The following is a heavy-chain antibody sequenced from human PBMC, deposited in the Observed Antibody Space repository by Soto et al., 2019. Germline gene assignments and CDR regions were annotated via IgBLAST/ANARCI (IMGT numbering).Heavy chain of an antibody. Sequence: SETLSLTCTVSGGSINSYYWNWIRQPPGKGLEWIGYIYYSGSTYYNPSLKSRVTISVDTSKNQFSLKLSSVTAADTAVYYCARHPTGYSSEWNVWGKGTTVTVSS. CDR3: ARHPTGYSSEWNV. CDR2: IYYSGST. D-gene: IGHD6-19*01. V-gene: IGHV4-59*08. CDR1: GGSINSYY. J-gene: IGHJ6*04.